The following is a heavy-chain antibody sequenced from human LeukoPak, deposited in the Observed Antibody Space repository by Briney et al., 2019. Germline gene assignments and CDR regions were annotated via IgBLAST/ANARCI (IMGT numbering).Heavy chain of an antibody. CDR2: IIPILGIA. J-gene: IGHJ6*02. D-gene: IGHD2-8*01. V-gene: IGHV1-69*04. CDR3: ARFCTNGVCYGPGFYYCGMDV. CDR1: GGTFSSYA. Sequence: SVKVSCKASGGTFSSYAISWVRQAPGQGLEWMGRIIPILGIANYAQKFQGRVTITADKSTSTAYMELSSLRSEDTAVYYCARFCTNGVCYGPGFYYCGMDVWGQGTTVTVSS.